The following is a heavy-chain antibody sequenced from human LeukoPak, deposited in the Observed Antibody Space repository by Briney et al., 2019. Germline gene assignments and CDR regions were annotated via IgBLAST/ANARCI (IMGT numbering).Heavy chain of an antibody. Sequence: GGSLRLSCAASGFTFSSYTMSWVRQVPGKGLEWVGQTVSEIDGGTTDYAAPVKGRFTISRDDSKSTLYLQMNSLKIEDTAVYYCTTDEDWNYARKDVWGQGATVIVSS. CDR1: GFTFSSYT. CDR2: TVSEIDGGTT. V-gene: IGHV3-15*04. J-gene: IGHJ6*02. D-gene: IGHD1-7*01. CDR3: TTDEDWNYARKDV.